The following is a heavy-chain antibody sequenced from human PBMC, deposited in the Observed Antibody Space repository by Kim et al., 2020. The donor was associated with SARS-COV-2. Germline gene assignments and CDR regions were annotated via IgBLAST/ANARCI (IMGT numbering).Heavy chain of an antibody. V-gene: IGHV6-1*01. CDR3: ARDATSSTSVWFSFDS. CDR2: TYYRSNRSKWFT. Sequence: SQTLSLTCAISGDSVSSKSAAWNWIRQSPSRGLEWLGRTYYRSNRSKWFTDSAVSVAGRITISPDTSKNQFSLQLDSVTPEDTAVYYCARDATSSTSVWFSFDSWGQGALVTVSS. J-gene: IGHJ4*02. D-gene: IGHD6-19*01. CDR1: GDSVSSKSAA.